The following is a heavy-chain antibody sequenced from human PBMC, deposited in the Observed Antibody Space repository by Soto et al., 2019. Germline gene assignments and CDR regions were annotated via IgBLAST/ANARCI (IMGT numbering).Heavy chain of an antibody. D-gene: IGHD2-15*01. Sequence: SETLSLTCSVSGGSISSNSYSWGWIRQPPGKGLEWIGTLYSNRDTYYKPSLKSRVTISADTSQNQLSLDLTSVTATDTAVYFCARHLVYCSGGSCNGQYTLDVWGQGTTVTVSS. CDR2: LYSNRDT. CDR3: ARHLVYCSGGSCNGQYTLDV. CDR1: GGSISSNSYS. V-gene: IGHV4-39*01. J-gene: IGHJ6*02.